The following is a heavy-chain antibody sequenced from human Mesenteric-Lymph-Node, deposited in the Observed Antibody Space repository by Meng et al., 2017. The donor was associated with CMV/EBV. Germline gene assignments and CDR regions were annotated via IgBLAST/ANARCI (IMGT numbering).Heavy chain of an antibody. J-gene: IGHJ4*02. CDR3: ARVGRRGLIAPQDH. V-gene: IGHV3-48*04. D-gene: IGHD6-6*01. Sequence: GGSLRLSCAASGFTFSSYSMNWVRQAPGKGLEWVSYISSSSSTIYYADSVKGRFTISRDNAKNSLYLQMNSLRAEDTAVYYCARVGRRGLIAPQDHWGQGTLVTVSS. CDR1: GFTFSSYS. CDR2: ISSSSSTI.